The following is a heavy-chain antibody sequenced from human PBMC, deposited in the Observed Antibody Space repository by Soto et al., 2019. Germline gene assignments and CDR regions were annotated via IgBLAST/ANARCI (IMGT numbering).Heavy chain of an antibody. J-gene: IGHJ3*02. CDR2: IDPSDSYT. D-gene: IGHD3-22*01. Sequence: RGDSLKISCKGSGYSFTSYWISWVRQMPGKGLEWMGRIDPSDSYTNYSPSFQGHVTISADKSISTTYLQWSSLKASDTAMYYCARFPDTYYYDSSGYPDAFDIWGQGTMVPIS. CDR3: ARFPDTYYYDSSGYPDAFDI. CDR1: GYSFTSYW. V-gene: IGHV5-10-1*01.